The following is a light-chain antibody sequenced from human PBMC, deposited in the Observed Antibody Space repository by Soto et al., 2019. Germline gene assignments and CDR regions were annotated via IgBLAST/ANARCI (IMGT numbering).Light chain of an antibody. V-gene: IGLV2-14*01. CDR3: SSYTSSSIRV. J-gene: IGLJ3*02. Sequence: QSVLTQPASVSGSPGQSITISCTGTSSDVGGYKYVSWYQQEPGKAPKLMIYEVSNRPSGVSNRFSGSKSGNTASLTISGLQAEDEADYYCSSYTSSSIRVFGGGTKVTVL. CDR1: SSDVGGYKY. CDR2: EVS.